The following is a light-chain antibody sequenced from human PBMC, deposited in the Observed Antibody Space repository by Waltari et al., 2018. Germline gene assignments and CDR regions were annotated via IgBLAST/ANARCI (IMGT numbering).Light chain of an antibody. CDR1: TRAGSAS. CDR3: QHYVRLPAT. CDR2: AAS. V-gene: IGKV3-20*01. Sequence: WRASTRAGSASARSQQKPGHAPKLLSHAASTRATGIPDRFTGSGSGTDFSLTISSQEPEDFAIYVRQHYVRLPATFGQGTKVEIK. J-gene: IGKJ1*01.